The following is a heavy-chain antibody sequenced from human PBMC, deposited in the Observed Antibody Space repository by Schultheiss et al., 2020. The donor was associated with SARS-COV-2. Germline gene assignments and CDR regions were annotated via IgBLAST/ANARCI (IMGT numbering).Heavy chain of an antibody. CDR3: AKSGYSSSDRYYFDY. Sequence: SCAASGFTFSSYSMGWVRQSPGRGLEWVAVISYDGSNKYYADSVKGRFTISRDNSKNTVYLQMNSLRAEDTALYYCAKSGYSSSDRYYFDYWGQGTLVTVSS. CDR1: GFTFSSYS. CDR2: ISYDGSNK. V-gene: IGHV3-30-3*02. D-gene: IGHD6-13*01. J-gene: IGHJ4*02.